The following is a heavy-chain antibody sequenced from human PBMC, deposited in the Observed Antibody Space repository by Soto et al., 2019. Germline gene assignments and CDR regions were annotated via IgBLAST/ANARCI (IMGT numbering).Heavy chain of an antibody. CDR3: ASFSRRDDAFDL. Sequence: SETLSLTCAVYGGSFSGYYWSWIRQPPGKGLEWIGEINHSGSTNYNPSLKSRVTISVDTSKNQFSLKLSSVTAADTAVYYCASFSRRDDAFDLWGQGTMVPVSS. CDR1: GGSFSGYY. CDR2: INHSGST. J-gene: IGHJ3*01. V-gene: IGHV4-34*01.